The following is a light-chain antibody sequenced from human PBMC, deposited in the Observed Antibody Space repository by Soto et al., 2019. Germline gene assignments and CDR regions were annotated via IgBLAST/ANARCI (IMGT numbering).Light chain of an antibody. CDR3: QQRGT. CDR1: QSVSSY. V-gene: IGKV3-11*01. CDR2: DAS. Sequence: EIVLTQSPATLSLYPGERATLSCRASQSVSSYLAWYQQKPGQAPRLLIYDASNRATGIPARFSGSGSGTDFTLTISSLEPEDFAVYYCQQRGTFGQGTKVEIK. J-gene: IGKJ1*01.